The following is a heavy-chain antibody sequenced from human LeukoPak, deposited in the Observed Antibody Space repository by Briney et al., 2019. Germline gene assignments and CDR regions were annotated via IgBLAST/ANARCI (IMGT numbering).Heavy chain of an antibody. V-gene: IGHV3-66*01. D-gene: IGHD4-23*01. CDR3: ARDFKTQAFDI. CDR2: IYSGGST. Sequence: PGGSLRLSCAASGFTVSSNYMSWVRQAPGKGLEWVSVIYSGGSTYYADSVKGRFTISRDNSKNTLYLQMNSLRAEDTAVYYCARDFKTQAFDIWGQGTMVTVSS. J-gene: IGHJ3*02. CDR1: GFTVSSNY.